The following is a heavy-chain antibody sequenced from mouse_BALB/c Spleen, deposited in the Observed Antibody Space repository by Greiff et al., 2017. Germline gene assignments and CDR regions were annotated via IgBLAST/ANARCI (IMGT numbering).Heavy chain of an antibody. CDR3: ARDPGYDDWYFDV. V-gene: IGHV5-15*02. CDR1: GFTFSDYG. CDR2: ISNLAYSI. J-gene: IGHJ1*01. D-gene: IGHD2-2*01. Sequence: EVKLVESGGGLVQPRGSRKLSCAASGFTFSDYGMAWVRQAPGKGPEWVAFISNLAYSIYYADTVTGRFTISRENAKNTLYLEMSSLRSEDTAMYYCARDPGYDDWYFDVWGAGTTVTVSS.